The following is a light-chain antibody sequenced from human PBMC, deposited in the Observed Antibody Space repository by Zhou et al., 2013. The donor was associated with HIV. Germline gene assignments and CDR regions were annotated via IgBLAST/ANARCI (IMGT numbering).Light chain of an antibody. CDR2: GAS. CDR1: QSVSSDY. Sequence: EIVLTQSPGTLSLSPGERATLSCRASQSVSSDYLAWYQQKPGQAPRLLIYGASSRATGVPDRFSGSGSGTDFTLTISRLEPEDFAVYYCHHYGSSSWTFGLGTKVEFK. V-gene: IGKV3-20*01. J-gene: IGKJ1*01. CDR3: HHYGSSSWT.